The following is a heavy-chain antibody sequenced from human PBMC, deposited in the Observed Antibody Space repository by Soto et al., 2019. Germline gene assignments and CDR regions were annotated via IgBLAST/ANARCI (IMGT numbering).Heavy chain of an antibody. J-gene: IGHJ4*02. CDR2: IYYSGST. Sequence: QVQLQESGPGLVKPSQTLSLTCTVSGGSISSGDYYWSWIRQPPGKGLECIGYIYYSGSTYYNPSLKSRVTISVDTSKNQFSLQLSSVTAADTAVYYCARGPFYDSSGRSYYFDYWGQGTLVTVSS. CDR1: GGSISSGDYY. D-gene: IGHD3-22*01. V-gene: IGHV4-30-4*01. CDR3: ARGPFYDSSGRSYYFDY.